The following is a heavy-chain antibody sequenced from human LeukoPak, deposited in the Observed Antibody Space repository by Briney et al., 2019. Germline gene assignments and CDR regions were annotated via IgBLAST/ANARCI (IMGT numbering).Heavy chain of an antibody. CDR3: ARTPCSGGSCYPDY. D-gene: IGHD2-15*01. CDR2: IYPSGST. V-gene: IGHV4-30-2*01. Sequence: TSETLSLTCAVSGGSISGGGYSWSWIRQPPGKGLEWIGYIYPSGSTHYNPSLERRVTISVDRSKNQFSLKVTSVTAADTAVYYCARTPCSGGSCYPDYWGQGTLVTVSS. J-gene: IGHJ4*02. CDR1: GGSISGGGYS.